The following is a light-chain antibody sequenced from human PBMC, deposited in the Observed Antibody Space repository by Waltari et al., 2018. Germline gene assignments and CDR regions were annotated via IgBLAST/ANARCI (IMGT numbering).Light chain of an antibody. CDR3: ATWDDRLSGPGV. V-gene: IGLV1-47*01. CDR1: RSNLGSTY. Sequence: QSVLTQPPSASGTPGQRVTISCSRSRSNLGSTYGHWYPQLPGTAPNLLIYRNNQRPSGVPDRFSGSKAGTSASLAVSGLRSEDEADYYFATWDDRLSGPGVFGGGTKLTVL. CDR2: RNN. J-gene: IGLJ3*02.